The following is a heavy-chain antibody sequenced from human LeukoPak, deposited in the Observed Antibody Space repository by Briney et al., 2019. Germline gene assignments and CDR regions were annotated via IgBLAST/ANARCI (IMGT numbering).Heavy chain of an antibody. CDR1: GGSISTYY. CDR2: IYYSGST. D-gene: IGHD6-13*01. CDR3: ARAKITAADIDRPFDP. Sequence: SETLSLTCTVSGGSISTYYWSWIRQPPGKGLEWIGYIYYSGSTNYNPALKSRVTISVDTSKNQFSLKLSSVTAADTAMYYCARAKITAADIDRPFDPWGQGTLVTVSS. J-gene: IGHJ5*02. V-gene: IGHV4-59*01.